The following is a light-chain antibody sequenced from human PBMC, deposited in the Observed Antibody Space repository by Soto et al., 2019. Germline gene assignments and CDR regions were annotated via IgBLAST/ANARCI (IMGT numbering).Light chain of an antibody. CDR3: QHYNNSPIT. Sequence: PYHPPPSTSPGERATPSCSASQSVSSNLAWYQHKPGQAPRLLIYGASSSATRIPGRFSGSGSGTDFTLTISRLQPEDFAVYYCQHYNNSPITFGQGTRLEIK. V-gene: IGKV3-15*01. J-gene: IGKJ5*01. CDR2: GAS. CDR1: QSVSSN.